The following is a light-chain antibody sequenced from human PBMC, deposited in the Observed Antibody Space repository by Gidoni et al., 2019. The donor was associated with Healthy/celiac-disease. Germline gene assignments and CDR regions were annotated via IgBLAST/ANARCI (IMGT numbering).Light chain of an antibody. CDR2: DDS. J-gene: IGLJ2*01. V-gene: IGLV3-21*02. CDR1: NIGSKS. Sequence: SYVLTQPPSVSVAPGQTARITCGGKNIGSKSLHWYQQKPGQAPVLVVYDDSDRPSGIPERFSGSNSGNTATLTISRVEAGDEADYYCQVWDSSSDHPYVVFGGGTKLTVL. CDR3: QVWDSSSDHPYVV.